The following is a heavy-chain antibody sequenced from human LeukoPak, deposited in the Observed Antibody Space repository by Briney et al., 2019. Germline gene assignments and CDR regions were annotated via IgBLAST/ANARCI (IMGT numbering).Heavy chain of an antibody. V-gene: IGHV1-2*04. CDR3: ARDLGPGSGWYGGYFDY. CDR1: GYTFTGYY. D-gene: IGHD6-19*01. CDR2: INPNSGGT. J-gene: IGHJ4*02. Sequence: ASVKVSCKASGYTFTGYYMHWVRQAPGQGLEWMGLINPNSGGTNYAQKFQGWVTMTRDTSISTAYMELSRLRSDDTAVYYCARDLGPGSGWYGGYFDYWGQGTPVTVSS.